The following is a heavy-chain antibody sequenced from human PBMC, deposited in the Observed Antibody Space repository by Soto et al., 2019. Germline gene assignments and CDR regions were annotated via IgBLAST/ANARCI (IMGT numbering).Heavy chain of an antibody. CDR2: ISYDGSNK. V-gene: IGHV3-30*03. J-gene: IGHJ4*02. Sequence: HPGGSLRLSCVASGFTFSSYGMHWVRQAPGKGLEWVAIISYDGSNKYYADSVKGRFTISRDNSKNTLYLQMNSLRAEDTAVYYCTRPGTLYWGQGTLVTVSS. CDR1: GFTFSSYG. D-gene: IGHD3-10*01. CDR3: TRPGTLY.